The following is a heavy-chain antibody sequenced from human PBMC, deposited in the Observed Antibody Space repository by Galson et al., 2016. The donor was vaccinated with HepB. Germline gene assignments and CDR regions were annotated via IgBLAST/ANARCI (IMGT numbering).Heavy chain of an antibody. CDR2: IWYDGTSQ. J-gene: IGHJ6*02. V-gene: IGHV3-33*01. CDR1: GFSFSYSA. D-gene: IGHD5-24*01. CDR3: VRDVGYRTDDICFYYYVMDV. Sequence: SLRLSCAASGFSFSYSAMHWVRQAPGKGPEWVAVIWYDGTSQDYSDSVKGRFTISRDNSKNTVYLQMNSLRAEDTAVYFCVRDVGYRTDDICFYYYVMDVWGQGTTVTVSS.